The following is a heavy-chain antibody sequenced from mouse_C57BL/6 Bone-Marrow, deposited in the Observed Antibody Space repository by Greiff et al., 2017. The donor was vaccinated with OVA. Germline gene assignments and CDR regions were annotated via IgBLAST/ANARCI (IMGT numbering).Heavy chain of an antibody. D-gene: IGHD3-3*01. V-gene: IGHV1-80*01. CDR3: AREGGRRYFDY. CDR1: GYAFSSYW. Sequence: QVHVKQSGAELVKPGASVKISCKASGYAFSSYWMNWVKQRPGKGLEWIGQIYPGDGDTNYNGKFKGKATLTADKSSSTAYMQLSSLTSEDSAVYFCAREGGRRYFDYWGQGTTLTVSS. CDR2: IYPGDGDT. J-gene: IGHJ2*01.